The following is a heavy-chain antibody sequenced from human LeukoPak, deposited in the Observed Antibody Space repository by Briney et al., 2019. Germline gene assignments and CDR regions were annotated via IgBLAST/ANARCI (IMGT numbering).Heavy chain of an antibody. D-gene: IGHD1-26*01. J-gene: IGHJ4*02. Sequence: GGSLRLSCAASGFTFSSYAMSWVRQAPGKGLVWVSRINSDGSSTSYADSVKGRFTISRDNTKNTLYLQMNSLRAEDTAVYYCARIGALAPFDYWGQGTLVTVSS. V-gene: IGHV3-74*01. CDR2: INSDGSST. CDR1: GFTFSSYA. CDR3: ARIGALAPFDY.